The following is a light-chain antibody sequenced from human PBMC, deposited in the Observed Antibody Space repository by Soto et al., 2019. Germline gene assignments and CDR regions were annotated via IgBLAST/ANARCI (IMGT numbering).Light chain of an antibody. J-gene: IGKJ1*01. CDR3: RQANSFPWT. CDR1: QGINSW. V-gene: IGKV1-12*01. Sequence: DIQMTQSPSSVSASVGDRVTMTCRASQGINSWLAWYQQKPGKAPKLLIYAASNLQSGVPSRFSGSGSGTDFTLTISSLQPEDFATYYSRQANSFPWTFGQGTKWIS. CDR2: AAS.